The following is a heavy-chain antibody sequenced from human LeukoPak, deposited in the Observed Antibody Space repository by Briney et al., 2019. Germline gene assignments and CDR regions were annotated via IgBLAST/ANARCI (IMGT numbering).Heavy chain of an antibody. CDR1: GGSFSGYY. J-gene: IGHJ6*02. CDR3: AGGLRPGDCGSTSCYTYYYYGMDV. Sequence: SETLSLTCAVYGGSFSGYYWSWIRQPPGKGLEWIGEINHSGSTNYNPSLKSRVTISVDTSKNQFSLKLSSVTAADTAVYYCAGGLRPGDCGSTSCYTYYYYGMDVWGQGTTVTVSS. D-gene: IGHD2-2*02. V-gene: IGHV4-34*01. CDR2: INHSGST.